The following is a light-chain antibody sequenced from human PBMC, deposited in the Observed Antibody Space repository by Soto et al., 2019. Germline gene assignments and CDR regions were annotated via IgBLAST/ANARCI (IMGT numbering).Light chain of an antibody. CDR1: QTISSW. Sequence: DIQMTRSPSTLSGSVGDRVTITSRARQTISSWLPWYQQKQGKAPKPLIYKASTLKSGVPSRFSGSGSGTEFTLTISSLQPDDFATDYCQHYNSYSEAFGQGTKVAIK. CDR3: QHYNSYSEA. CDR2: KAS. V-gene: IGKV1-5*03. J-gene: IGKJ1*01.